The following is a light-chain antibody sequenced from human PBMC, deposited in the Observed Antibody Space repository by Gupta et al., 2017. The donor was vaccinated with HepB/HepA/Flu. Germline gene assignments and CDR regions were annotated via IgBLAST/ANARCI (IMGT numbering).Light chain of an antibody. Sequence: EAVLTQSPGTLSLSPGERATLSCRASQSVNSNYLAWYQQKPGQAPRRLIYRASSRATGIPDRFSGSGSGTDFTLTISRREPEDFAVYYCQQCGGSPPYTFGQGTKVEIK. V-gene: IGKV3-20*01. CDR1: QSVNSNY. CDR3: QQCGGSPPYT. J-gene: IGKJ2*01. CDR2: RAS.